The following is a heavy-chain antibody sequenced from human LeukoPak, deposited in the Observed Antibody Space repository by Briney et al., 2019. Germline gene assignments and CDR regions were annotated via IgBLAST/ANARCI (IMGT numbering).Heavy chain of an antibody. CDR1: GGSINSYY. Sequence: SETLSLTCTVSGGSINSYYWRWIRQPPGRGLEWIGSIYYSGSTDYNPSLKSRVTISVGTSKNQFSLKLSSVTAADTAVYYCARERSDSIFDYWGQGTLVTVSS. D-gene: IGHD2-21*02. J-gene: IGHJ4*02. V-gene: IGHV4-59*01. CDR3: ARERSDSIFDY. CDR2: IYYSGST.